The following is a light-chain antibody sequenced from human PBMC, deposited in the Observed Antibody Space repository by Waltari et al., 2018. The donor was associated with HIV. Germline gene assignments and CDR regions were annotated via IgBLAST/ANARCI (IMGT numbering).Light chain of an antibody. CDR2: DND. Sequence: QSVLTQPPSVSAAPGQKVAISCSVNSSHIGTDFVSWYQHVPGSAPKLLIYDNDKRPSGIPDRFSGSKSGTSATLDITGLQTGDEADYYCGTWDRSMDGGVFGGGTKLTVL. CDR1: SSHIGTDF. J-gene: IGLJ2*01. V-gene: IGLV1-51*01. CDR3: GTWDRSMDGGV.